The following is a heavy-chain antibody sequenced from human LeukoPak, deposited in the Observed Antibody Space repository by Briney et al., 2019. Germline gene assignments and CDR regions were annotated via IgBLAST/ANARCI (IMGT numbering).Heavy chain of an antibody. V-gene: IGHV1-58*01. J-gene: IGHJ4*02. Sequence: GASVKVSCKASGFTFTSSAVQWVRQARGQRLEWIGWIVVGSGNTNYAQKFQERVTITRDMSTSTAYMELSSLRSEDTAVHYCAVPSNGIVGATGVFDYWGQGTLVTVSS. CDR1: GFTFTSSA. CDR3: AVPSNGIVGATGVFDY. D-gene: IGHD1-26*01. CDR2: IVVGSGNT.